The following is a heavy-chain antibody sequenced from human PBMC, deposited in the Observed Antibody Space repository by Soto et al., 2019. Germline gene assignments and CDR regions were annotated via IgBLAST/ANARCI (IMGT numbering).Heavy chain of an antibody. CDR3: AREGLTIILESIPGNGWFDP. J-gene: IGHJ5*02. CDR1: GFTFSIYS. D-gene: IGHD3-22*01. V-gene: IGHV3-48*02. Sequence: EVQLVESGGGLVQPGGSLRLSCAASGFTFSIYSMNWVRQTPGKGLEWISYIGTSSNTVYYADSVKGRFTISRDNAKNSLYLQMNNLRDEDTAVYCCAREGLTIILESIPGNGWFDPWGQGTLVTVSS. CDR2: IGTSSNTV.